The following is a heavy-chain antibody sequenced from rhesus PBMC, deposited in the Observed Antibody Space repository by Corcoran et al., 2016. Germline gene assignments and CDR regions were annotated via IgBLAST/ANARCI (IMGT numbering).Heavy chain of an antibody. D-gene: IGHD4-23*01. Sequence: EVQLVESGGGLVQPGGSLRLSCAASGFAFSDYYMSWVRQAPGKGLEWVSSISSAIRYIYYADSVKGRFTISRDNAKNSLALQMNSLKTEDTAVYYCTRAYSNYHFDYWGQGVLVTVSS. J-gene: IGHJ4*01. V-gene: IGHV3S4*01. CDR2: ISSAIRYI. CDR3: TRAYSNYHFDY. CDR1: GFAFSDYY.